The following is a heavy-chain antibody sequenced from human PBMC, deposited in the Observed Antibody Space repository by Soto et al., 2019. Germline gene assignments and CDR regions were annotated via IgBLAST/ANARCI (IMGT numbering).Heavy chain of an antibody. J-gene: IGHJ6*02. D-gene: IGHD5-18*01. CDR3: ARDHHTAMVQDV. CDR2: IWYDGSNK. Sequence: PGRSRRLSCAASGFSFSSYGMHWVRQAPGKGLEWVAVIWYDGSNKYYADSVKGRFTISRDNSKNTLYLQMNSLRAEDTAVYYCARDHHTAMVQDVWGQGTTVTVSS. V-gene: IGHV3-33*01. CDR1: GFSFSSYG.